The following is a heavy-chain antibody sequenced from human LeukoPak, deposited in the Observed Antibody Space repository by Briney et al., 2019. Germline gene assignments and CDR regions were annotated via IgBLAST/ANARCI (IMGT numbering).Heavy chain of an antibody. D-gene: IGHD1-26*01. V-gene: IGHV3-30-3*01. J-gene: IGHJ4*02. CDR2: ISYDGSNK. CDR1: GFTFSSYA. CDR3: ARDRVGATDYFDY. Sequence: GGSLRLSCAASGFTFSSYAMHWVRQAPGKGLEWVAVISYDGSNKYYADSVKGRFTISRDNSKNTLYLQMNSLRAEDTAVYYRARDRVGATDYFDYWGQGTLVTVSS.